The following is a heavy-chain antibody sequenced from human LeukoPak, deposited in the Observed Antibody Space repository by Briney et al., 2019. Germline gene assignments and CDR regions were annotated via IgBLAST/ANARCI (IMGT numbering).Heavy chain of an antibody. Sequence: PSQALYITRTVSGGSISSGGYYWSWIRHRPGKGLEWIWYIYYSGSTYYNPSHKRRVTISVDTSKNQFSLKLSSVTAADTAVYYCAREGNGDYVRYWGQGTLVTVSS. D-gene: IGHD4-17*01. CDR2: IYYSGST. J-gene: IGHJ4*02. CDR3: AREGNGDYVRY. V-gene: IGHV4-31*02. CDR1: GGSISSGGYY.